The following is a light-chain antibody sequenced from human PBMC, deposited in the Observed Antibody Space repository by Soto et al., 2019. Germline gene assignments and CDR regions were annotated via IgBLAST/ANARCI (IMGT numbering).Light chain of an antibody. CDR3: QQRINTPLT. CDR1: QSISTY. V-gene: IGKV1-39*01. CDR2: GAS. Sequence: DIQMNKSPSSLSASVGDRVTITCRASQSISTYLSWYQHSLGKAPKLLIYGASNLQRGVPSRFSGSGSGTDFTLTISSLHPEDFATYYCQQRINTPLTFGGGTKVELK. J-gene: IGKJ4*01.